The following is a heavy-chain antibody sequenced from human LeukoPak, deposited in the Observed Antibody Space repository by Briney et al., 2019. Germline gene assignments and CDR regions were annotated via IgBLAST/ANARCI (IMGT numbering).Heavy chain of an antibody. CDR1: GFTFSSYG. V-gene: IGHV3-30*19. D-gene: IGHD1-26*01. Sequence: GGSLRLSCAASGFTFSSYGMHWVRQAPGKGLEWVAVISYDGSNKYYADSVKGRFTVSRDNSKNTLYLQMNSLRAEDTAVYYCARDGRGPNYYYYYYMDVWGKGTTVTVSS. J-gene: IGHJ6*03. CDR2: ISYDGSNK. CDR3: ARDGRGPNYYYYYYMDV.